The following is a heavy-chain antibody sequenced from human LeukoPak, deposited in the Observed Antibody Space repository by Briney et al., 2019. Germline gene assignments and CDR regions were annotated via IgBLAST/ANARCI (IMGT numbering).Heavy chain of an antibody. J-gene: IGHJ4*02. Sequence: ASVKVSCKASGYTFTSFDIYWVRQATGQGLEWMGWMKPNSGNTAYAQNFQGRVTMTRNTSISTAYMELSSLRSDDTAVYYCAIQNYGSGTYYLPGGDYWGQGTLVTVSS. CDR1: GYTFTSFD. D-gene: IGHD3-10*01. V-gene: IGHV1-8*01. CDR3: AIQNYGSGTYYLPGGDY. CDR2: MKPNSGNT.